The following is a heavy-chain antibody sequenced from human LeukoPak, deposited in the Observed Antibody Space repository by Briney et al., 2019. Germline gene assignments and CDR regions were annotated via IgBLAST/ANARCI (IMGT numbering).Heavy chain of an antibody. J-gene: IGHJ4*02. CDR3: AGYSSGWSSGGGY. CDR2: IYYSGTT. CDR1: GGSISSLTYY. D-gene: IGHD6-19*01. Sequence: SETLSPTCTVSGGSISSLTYYWGWIRQPPGKGLEWIASIYYSGTTYYSQSLKSRVTISVNRSNNQFSLRLTSVTAADTAVYFCAGYSSGWSSGGGYWGQGTLVTISS. V-gene: IGHV4-39*01.